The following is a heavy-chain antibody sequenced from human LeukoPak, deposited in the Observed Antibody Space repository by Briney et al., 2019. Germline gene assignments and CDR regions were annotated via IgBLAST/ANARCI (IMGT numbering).Heavy chain of an antibody. J-gene: IGHJ4*02. Sequence: GGSLRLSCAASGFTFSSYNMNWGRQAPGKGLEWVSSISTSRSYIYYADSVKGRFTISRDNAKNSVYLPMTSWRAEDTAVYYCAKHVGGVGFDYWGRGTLVTVSS. D-gene: IGHD1-26*01. CDR2: ISTSRSYI. CDR3: AKHVGGVGFDY. CDR1: GFTFSSYN. V-gene: IGHV3-21*01.